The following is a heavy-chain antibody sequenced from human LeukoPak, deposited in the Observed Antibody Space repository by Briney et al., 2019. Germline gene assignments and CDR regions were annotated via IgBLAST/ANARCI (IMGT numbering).Heavy chain of an antibody. J-gene: IGHJ5*02. Sequence: ASVKVSCKVSGYTLNELSMHWVGQAPGKGLEWMGGFDPEDGETIYAQKFQGRVTMTEDTSTDTAYMELSSLRSEDTAVYYCATPEPRYCSAGSCYSGVKPFDPWGQGTLVTVSS. D-gene: IGHD2-15*01. V-gene: IGHV1-24*01. CDR2: FDPEDGET. CDR1: GYTLNELS. CDR3: ATPEPRYCSAGSCYSGVKPFDP.